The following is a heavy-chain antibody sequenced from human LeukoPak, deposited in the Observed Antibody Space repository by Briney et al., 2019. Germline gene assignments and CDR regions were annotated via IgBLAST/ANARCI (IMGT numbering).Heavy chain of an antibody. CDR1: GFTFSSYA. CDR2: ISSSSSYI. J-gene: IGHJ6*02. V-gene: IGHV3-21*01. Sequence: PGGSLRLSCAASGFTFSSYAMSWVRQAPGKGLEWVSSISSSSSYIYYADSVKGRFTISRDNAKNSLYLQMNSLRAEDTAVYYCARVGRFLEWLLDYYGMDVWGQGTTVTVSS. D-gene: IGHD3-3*01. CDR3: ARVGRFLEWLLDYYGMDV.